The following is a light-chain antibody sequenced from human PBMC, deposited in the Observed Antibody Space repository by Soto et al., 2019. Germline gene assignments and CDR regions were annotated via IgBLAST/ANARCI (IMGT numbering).Light chain of an antibody. CDR1: QSISFY. V-gene: IGKV3-11*01. Sequence: VLSQSPATLSLSPGERATVSCRASQSISFYLTWYQHKPGQAPRLLIYDASNRATGIPARFSGSGYGTDFTLTISSLEPEDFAVYYCQQRSNWPTFGQGTRLAVK. CDR2: DAS. CDR3: QQRSNWPT. J-gene: IGKJ5*01.